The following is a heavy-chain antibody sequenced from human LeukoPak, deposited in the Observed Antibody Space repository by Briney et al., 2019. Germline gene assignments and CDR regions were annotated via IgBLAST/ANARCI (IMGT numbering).Heavy chain of an antibody. V-gene: IGHV4-31*03. CDR3: AREVAGTYYYYYGMDV. J-gene: IGHJ6*02. CDR1: GRSISSGGYF. CDR2: IYYSGST. D-gene: IGHD6-19*01. Sequence: PSETQSLTCTVSGRSISSGGYFWSWIRQHPGKGLEWIGYIYYSGSTYYNPSLKCRVTISVDTSKNQFSLKLSSVTAADTAVYYCAREVAGTYYYYYGMDVWGQGTTVTVSS.